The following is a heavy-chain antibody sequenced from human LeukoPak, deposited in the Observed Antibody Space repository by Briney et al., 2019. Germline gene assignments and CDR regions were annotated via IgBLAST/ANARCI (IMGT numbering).Heavy chain of an antibody. J-gene: IGHJ4*02. CDR3: AKVDVRGYMYGFDY. CDR2: ISPSGVTT. V-gene: IGHV3-23*01. D-gene: IGHD5-18*01. CDR1: ELTFSSFA. Sequence: GGSLRLSCVASELTFSSFAMSWVRQAPGKGLEWVSAISPSGVTTFYADSVKGRFTISRDNSKNTLYLQMNSLRAEDTALYHYAKVDVRGYMYGFDYWGQGALVTVSS.